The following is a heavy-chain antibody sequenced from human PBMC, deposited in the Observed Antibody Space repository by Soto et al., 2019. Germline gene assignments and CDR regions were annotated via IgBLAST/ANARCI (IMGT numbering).Heavy chain of an antibody. CDR3: ARDNYYYGSGSYSYYYYGMDV. CDR1: GGSISSGGYY. CDR2: IYYSGST. J-gene: IGHJ6*02. D-gene: IGHD3-10*01. V-gene: IGHV4-31*03. Sequence: SETLSLTCTVSGGSISSGGYYWSWIRQHPGKGLEWIGYIYYSGSTYYNPSLKSRVTISVDTSKNQFSLKLSSVTAADTAVYYCARDNYYYGSGSYSYYYYGMDVWGQGTTVTVSS.